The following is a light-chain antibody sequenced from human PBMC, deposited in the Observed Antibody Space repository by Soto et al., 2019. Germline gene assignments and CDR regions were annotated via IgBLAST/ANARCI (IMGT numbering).Light chain of an antibody. CDR1: QSVSSN. Sequence: EIVMTQSPATLSVSPGERATLSCRASQSVSSNLAWYQQKPGQAPRLLIYGASTRATGIPARFSGSGSGTEFTLTISSLQSEDFAVYYCQKYNSAPFTFGGGTKVEIK. CDR3: QKYNSAPFT. J-gene: IGKJ4*01. V-gene: IGKV3-15*01. CDR2: GAS.